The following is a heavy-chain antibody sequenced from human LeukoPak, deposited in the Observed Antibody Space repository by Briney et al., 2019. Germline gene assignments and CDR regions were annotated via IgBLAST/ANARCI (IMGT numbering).Heavy chain of an antibody. CDR3: ARRSGIAPFDI. CDR1: GGSFSGYY. D-gene: IGHD6-13*01. CDR2: INHSGST. V-gene: IGHV4-34*01. J-gene: IGHJ3*02. Sequence: SETLSLTCAVYGGSFSGYYWSWIRQPPGKGLEWIGEINHSGSTNYNPSLKSRVTISVDTSKNQFSLKLSSATAADTAVYYCARRSGIAPFDIWGQGTMVTVSS.